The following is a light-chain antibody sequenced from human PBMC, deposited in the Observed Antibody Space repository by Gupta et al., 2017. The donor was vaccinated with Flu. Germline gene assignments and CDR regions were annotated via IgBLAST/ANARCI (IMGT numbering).Light chain of an antibody. V-gene: IGLV2-14*01. CDR1: SSDIGCSNY. CDR2: DVT. CDR3: SSYTSTNTFYV. Sequence: SALPQPASVSGSPGHSIPISCTGTSSDIGCSNYVSWYQQHPGKAPKLIIYDVTNRPSGVSSRFSGSKSGNTASLTISGLEAEDESDYFCSSYTSTNTFYVFGTGTKVTVL. J-gene: IGLJ1*01.